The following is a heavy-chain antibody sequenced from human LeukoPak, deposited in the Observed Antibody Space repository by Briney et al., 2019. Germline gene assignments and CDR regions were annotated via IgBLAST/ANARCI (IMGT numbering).Heavy chain of an antibody. CDR2: INPSGGST. CDR1: GYTFTSYY. D-gene: IGHD2-21*02. CDR3: ARGGGPYCGGDCYTPFDY. J-gene: IGHJ4*02. Sequence: ASVKVSCKASGYTFTSYYMHWVRQAPGQGLEWMGIINPSGGSTSYAQKFQGRVTMTRDTSTSTVYMELSSLRSEDTAVYYCARGGGPYCGGDCYTPFDYWGQGTLVTVSS. V-gene: IGHV1-46*01.